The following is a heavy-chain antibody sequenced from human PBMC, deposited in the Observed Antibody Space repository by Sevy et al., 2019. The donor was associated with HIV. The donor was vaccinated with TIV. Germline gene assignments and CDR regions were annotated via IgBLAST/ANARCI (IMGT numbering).Heavy chain of an antibody. CDR2: ISGSGGTT. J-gene: IGHJ4*02. V-gene: IGHV3-23*01. CDR3: AKRYSGNNPFDF. Sequence: AGSLRLSCAASGFTFSSYAMTWVRQAPGKGLEWVSIISGSGGTTYYADSVKGRFTISRDNSKNTLYLQMNSLRAEDTAVYYCAKRYSGNNPFDFWGQGTLVTVSS. CDR1: GFTFSSYA. D-gene: IGHD5-12*01.